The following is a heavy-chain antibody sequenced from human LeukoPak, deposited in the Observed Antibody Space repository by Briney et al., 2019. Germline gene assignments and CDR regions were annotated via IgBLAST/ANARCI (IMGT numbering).Heavy chain of an antibody. D-gene: IGHD5-12*01. CDR2: MSYDGSNK. J-gene: IGHJ4*02. CDR1: GFTFSSYG. Sequence: GGSLRLSCAASGFTFSSYGMHWVRQAPGKGLEWVAVMSYDGSNKYYADSVKGRFTISRDNSKNTLYLQMNSLRAEDTAVYYCAKDSGYDSLDYWGQGTLVTVSS. V-gene: IGHV3-30*18. CDR3: AKDSGYDSLDY.